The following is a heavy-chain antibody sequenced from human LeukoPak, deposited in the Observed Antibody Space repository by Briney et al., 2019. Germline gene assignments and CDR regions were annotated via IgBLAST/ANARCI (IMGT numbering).Heavy chain of an antibody. CDR2: INPNSGGT. CDR3: ARDWGRAYYFDY. D-gene: IGHD3-16*01. CDR1: GYTFTGYY. V-gene: IGHV1-2*02. Sequence: ASVKVSCKASGYTFTGYYMHWVRQAPGQGLEWMGWINPNSGGTNYAQKFQGRVTMTRDTSISTAYMELSRLKSDDTAVYYCARDWGRAYYFDYWGQGTLVTVSS. J-gene: IGHJ4*02.